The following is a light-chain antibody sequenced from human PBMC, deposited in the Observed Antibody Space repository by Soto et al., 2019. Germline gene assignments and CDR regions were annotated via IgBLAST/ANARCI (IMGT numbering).Light chain of an antibody. J-gene: IGKJ2*01. CDR3: QQTRRAPRT. CDR1: QPISSY. V-gene: IGKV1-39*01. CDR2: AAS. Sequence: DIQMTPSPASLSASVGDRVAITCRASQPISSYLNWYQHKPGKAPTRLIYAASNLQGGVPSSFSGSGSGTNFTLGSSSQELEDLATYYWQQTRRAPRTLRPGTKLEIK.